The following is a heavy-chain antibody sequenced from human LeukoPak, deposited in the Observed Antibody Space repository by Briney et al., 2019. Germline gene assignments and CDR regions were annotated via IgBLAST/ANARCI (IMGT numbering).Heavy chain of an antibody. CDR2: INAKSDDT. CDR1: GYALSSYG. CDR3: TRTLIPGIVAGLDY. D-gene: IGHD1-26*01. Sequence: GASVKVSCKASGYALSSYGMTWVRRAPGQGLEWMGWINAKSDDTKYAQKLQGRVTVTTDTSTSTAYMELRSLRSDDTAVYYCTRTLIPGIVAGLDYWGQGTLVTVSS. V-gene: IGHV1-18*01. J-gene: IGHJ4*02.